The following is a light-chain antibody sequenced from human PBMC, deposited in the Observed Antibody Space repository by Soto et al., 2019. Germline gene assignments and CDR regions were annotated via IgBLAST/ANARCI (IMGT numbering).Light chain of an antibody. Sequence: IQMTQSPSSLSASVGDRVTITCRASQSISSYLNWYQQKPGKAPKLLIYAASSLQSGVPSRFSGSGSGTDFTLTISSLQPEDFATYFCQQSYRNPITFGQGTRLEIK. CDR2: AAS. CDR3: QQSYRNPIT. V-gene: IGKV1-39*01. J-gene: IGKJ5*01. CDR1: QSISSY.